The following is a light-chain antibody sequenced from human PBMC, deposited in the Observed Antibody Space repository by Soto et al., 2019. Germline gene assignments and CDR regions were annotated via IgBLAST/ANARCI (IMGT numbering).Light chain of an antibody. V-gene: IGLV2-14*01. CDR2: EVS. CDR1: SSDIGAYNY. J-gene: IGLJ1*01. CDR3: SSYTSSSTLGV. Sequence: QSALTQPASVSGSPGQSVTISCSGTSSDIGAYNYVSWYQQHPGKAPKLIIYEVSNRPSGVSNRFSGSKSGNTASLTISGLQAEDEADYYCSSYTSSSTLGVFGTGTKLTVL.